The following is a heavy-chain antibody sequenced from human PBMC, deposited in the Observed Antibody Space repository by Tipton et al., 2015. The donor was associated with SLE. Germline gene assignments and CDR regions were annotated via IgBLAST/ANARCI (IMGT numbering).Heavy chain of an antibody. CDR1: GGSFSGYY. CDR3: ARGHERHYDSPNFDI. CDR2: INHSGSP. V-gene: IGHV4-34*01. D-gene: IGHD5-12*01. Sequence: TLSLTCAVHGGSFSGYYWSWIRQPPGKGLEWIGEINHSGSPNYNPSLKSRVTISVDTSKNQFSLKLSSVTAADTAVYYCARGHERHYDSPNFDIWGQGTMVTVSS. J-gene: IGHJ3*02.